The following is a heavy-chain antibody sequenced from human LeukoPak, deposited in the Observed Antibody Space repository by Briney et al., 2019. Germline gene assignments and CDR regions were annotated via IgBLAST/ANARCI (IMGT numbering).Heavy chain of an antibody. J-gene: IGHJ4*02. CDR1: GLTFSSYL. V-gene: IGHV3-21*01. D-gene: IGHD5-12*01. CDR2: ISYTSTHI. CDR3: ARSPPRGYGGHDDWPAYNFDY. Sequence: PGGSLRLSCAASGLTFSSYLMNWVRQAPGEGLEWVSSISYTSTHINYADSVKGRFTISRDNAKNSLYLQMSSLRAEDTAVYYCARSPPRGYGGHDDWPAYNFDYWGQGTLVTVSS.